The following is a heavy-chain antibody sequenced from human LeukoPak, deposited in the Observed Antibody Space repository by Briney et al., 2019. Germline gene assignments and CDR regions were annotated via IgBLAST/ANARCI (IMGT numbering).Heavy chain of an antibody. CDR3: AKVPSITIFGVVVLLFDY. Sequence: GGSLRLSCAASGFTFSSYAMSWVRQAPGKGLEWVSAISGSGGSTYYADSVKGRFTISRDNSKNTLYLQMNSLRAEDTAVYYCAKVPSITIFGVVVLLFDYWGQGTLVTVSS. D-gene: IGHD3-3*01. CDR2: ISGSGGST. V-gene: IGHV3-23*01. CDR1: GFTFSSYA. J-gene: IGHJ4*02.